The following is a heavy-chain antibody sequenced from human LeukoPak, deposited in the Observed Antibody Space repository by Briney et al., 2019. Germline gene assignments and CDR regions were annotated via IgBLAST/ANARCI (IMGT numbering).Heavy chain of an antibody. D-gene: IGHD6-13*01. CDR1: GFTFSSYY. CDR2: ISSTSTNT. V-gene: IGHV3-11*06. Sequence: GGSLRLSCAVSGFTFSSYYMTWVRQAPGKGLEWVSYISSTSTNTHYADSVNGRFTISRVNAKNSLYLQMNSLRAEDTSVCYCARVGIIVAAGTFDDWGQGALVTVSS. CDR3: ARVGIIVAAGTFDD. J-gene: IGHJ4*02.